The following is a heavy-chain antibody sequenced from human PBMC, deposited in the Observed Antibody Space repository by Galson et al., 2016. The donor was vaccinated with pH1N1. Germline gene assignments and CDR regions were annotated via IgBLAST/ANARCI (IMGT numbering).Heavy chain of an antibody. D-gene: IGHD5-12*01. CDR3: VHSGYSGYFYSMDV. Sequence: ETLSLTCAISGGSFSAHYWSWIRQAPGKGLEWIGDINHNGFTNFNPSLTSRVSVSLDASSNQFTLRRTSVTAADTAVYYCVHSGYSGYFYSMDVWGKGTTVTVSS. CDR2: INHNGFT. V-gene: IGHV4-34*01. J-gene: IGHJ6*03. CDR1: GGSFSAHY.